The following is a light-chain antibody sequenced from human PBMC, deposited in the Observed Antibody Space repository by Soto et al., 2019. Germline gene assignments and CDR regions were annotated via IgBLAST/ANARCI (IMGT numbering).Light chain of an antibody. Sequence: QPVLTQPPSASGTPGQRVTISCSASSSKIGSNTVNWYQQLPGTAPKLLIYGNNQRPSGVPDRFSGSRSGTSASLAISGLQSEDEADYYCAAWDDSLNGLVVFGGGTQLTVL. CDR3: AAWDDSLNGLVV. CDR1: SSKIGSNT. V-gene: IGLV1-44*01. CDR2: GNN. J-gene: IGLJ2*01.